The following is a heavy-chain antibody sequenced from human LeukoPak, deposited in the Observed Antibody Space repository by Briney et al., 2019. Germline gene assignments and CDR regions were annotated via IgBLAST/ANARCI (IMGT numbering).Heavy chain of an antibody. CDR1: GFTFSDYY. V-gene: IGHV3-11*01. D-gene: IGHD5-12*01. CDR2: ISSSGSTI. J-gene: IGHJ4*02. CDR3: ARAHGSGYDYTFDY. Sequence: GGSLRLSCAASGFTFSDYYMSWIRQAPGKGLEWVSYISSSGSTIYYADSVKGRFTISRDNAENSLYLQMNSLRAEDTAVYYCARAHGSGYDYTFDYWGQGTLVTVSS.